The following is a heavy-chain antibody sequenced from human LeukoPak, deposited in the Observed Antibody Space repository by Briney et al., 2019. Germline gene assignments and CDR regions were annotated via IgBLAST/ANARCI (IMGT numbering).Heavy chain of an antibody. CDR2: IYGNGNT. CDR3: ARAADGSSGRFDY. J-gene: IGHJ4*02. CDR1: GFTFSSYA. D-gene: IGHD6-19*01. V-gene: IGHV3-53*04. Sequence: PGGSLRLSCAASGFTFSSYAMNWVRQAPGKGLEWVSVIYGNGNTYYADSVKGRFTISRHNSQNTLFLQMNSLKSEDTAVYYCARAADGSSGRFDYWGQGTLVTVSS.